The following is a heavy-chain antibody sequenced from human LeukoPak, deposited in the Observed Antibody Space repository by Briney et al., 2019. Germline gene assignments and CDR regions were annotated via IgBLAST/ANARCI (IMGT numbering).Heavy chain of an antibody. D-gene: IGHD1-26*01. CDR3: ARQRYSGSYYGVQWDAFDI. CDR2: IYYSGGT. V-gene: IGHV4-39*01. CDR1: GGSISSSSYY. Sequence: SETLSLTCTVSGGSISSSSYYWGWIRQPPGKGLEWLGSIYYSGGTYYNPSLKSRVTISVDTSKNQFSLKLSSVTAADTAVFYCARQRYSGSYYGVQWDAFDIWGQGTTVTVSS. J-gene: IGHJ3*02.